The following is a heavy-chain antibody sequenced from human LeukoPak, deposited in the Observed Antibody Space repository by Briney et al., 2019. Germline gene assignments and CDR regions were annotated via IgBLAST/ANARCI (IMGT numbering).Heavy chain of an antibody. D-gene: IGHD5-12*01. CDR1: GFTFETYA. CDR2: IGPSGAVT. Sequence: GGSLRLSCAGSGFTFETYAMTWVRQAPGKGLEWVSVIGPSGAVTHYAESVKGRFTISRDNSKNTLYLQMNSLRVEDTAIYFCAKYATGYAPNFDYWAREPWSPSPQ. V-gene: IGHV3-23*01. J-gene: IGHJ4*02. CDR3: AKYATGYAPNFDY.